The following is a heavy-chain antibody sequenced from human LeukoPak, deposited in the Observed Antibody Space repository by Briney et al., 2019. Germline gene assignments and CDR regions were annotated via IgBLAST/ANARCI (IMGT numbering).Heavy chain of an antibody. J-gene: IGHJ4*02. CDR2: ISSHKTYI. V-gene: IGHV3-21*01. CDR1: GFTFSSYS. Sequence: GGSLRLSCAASGFTFSSYSMNWVRQAPGKGLEWVSYISSHKTYIYYADSVKDRFTISRDNAKSSLYLQMNSLRAEDTAVYYCAGIGVAGQFGYWGQGTLVTVSS. CDR3: AGIGVAGQFGY. D-gene: IGHD6-19*01.